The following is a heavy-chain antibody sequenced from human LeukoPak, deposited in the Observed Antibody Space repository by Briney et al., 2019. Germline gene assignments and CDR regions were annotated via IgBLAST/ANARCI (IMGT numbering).Heavy chain of an antibody. V-gene: IGHV4-59*11. Sequence: SETLSLTCTVSGGSISSHYWSWIRQPPGKGREGIGYIYYSGSTNYNPSLKSRVTISVDTSKNQFSLKLSSVTAADTAVYYCARTIAAAGTDYWFDPWGQGTLVTVSS. J-gene: IGHJ5*02. CDR1: GGSISSHY. D-gene: IGHD6-13*01. CDR3: ARTIAAAGTDYWFDP. CDR2: IYYSGST.